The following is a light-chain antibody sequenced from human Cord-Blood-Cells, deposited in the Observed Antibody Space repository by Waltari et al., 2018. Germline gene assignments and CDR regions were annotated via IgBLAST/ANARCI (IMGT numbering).Light chain of an antibody. CDR1: QSISSY. J-gene: IGKJ2*03. CDR3: QQRYSTPYS. CDR2: AAS. Sequence: DIQMTQSPSPLSAFVGDRIHITCRESQSISSYLNWYQQKPEKAPKLLIYAASSLQSGVPSRFSGSGSGTDVTLTISSPQPEDFATYYCQQRYSTPYSFGQGTKLEIK. V-gene: IGKV1-39*01.